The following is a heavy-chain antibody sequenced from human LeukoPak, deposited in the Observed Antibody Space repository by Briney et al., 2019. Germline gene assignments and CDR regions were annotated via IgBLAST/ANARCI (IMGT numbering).Heavy chain of an antibody. D-gene: IGHD3-3*01. CDR3: ARESMYYDFWSGYYSPYNWFDP. CDR2: INHSGST. J-gene: IGHJ5*02. V-gene: IGHV4-34*01. CDR1: GGSFSGYY. Sequence: SETLSLTCAVYGGSFSGYYWSWIRQPPGKGLEWIGEINHSGSTNYNPSLKSRVTISVDTSKNQFSLKLSSVTAADTAVYYCARESMYYDFWSGYYSPYNWFDPWGQGTLVTVSS.